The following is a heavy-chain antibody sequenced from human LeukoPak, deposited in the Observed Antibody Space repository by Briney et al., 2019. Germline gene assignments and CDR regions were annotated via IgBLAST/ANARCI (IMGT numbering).Heavy chain of an antibody. CDR3: ARGHALLLWFRGRENWFDP. CDR2: INHSGST. D-gene: IGHD3-10*01. Sequence: SETLSLTCAVYGGSFSGYYWSWIRQPPGKGLEWIGEINHSGSTNYNPSLKSRVTISVDTSKNQFSLKLSSVTAADTAVYYCARGHALLLWFRGRENWFDPWGQGTLVTVSS. V-gene: IGHV4-34*01. CDR1: GGSFSGYY. J-gene: IGHJ5*02.